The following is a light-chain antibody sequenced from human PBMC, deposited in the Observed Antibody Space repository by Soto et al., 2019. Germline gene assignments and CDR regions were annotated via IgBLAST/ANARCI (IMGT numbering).Light chain of an antibody. J-gene: IGLJ1*01. CDR3: LSYDSSWTAFYG. V-gene: IGLV1-40*01. Sequence: SVLTQPPSVSGAPGQRVSISCSGSSSNIGAGYDVHWYQRLPGTAPKLLIYANNNRPSGVPDRFSGSKSGTSASLAITGLQAEDEADYYCLSYDSSWTAFYGFGSGPKVTV. CDR2: ANN. CDR1: SSNIGAGYD.